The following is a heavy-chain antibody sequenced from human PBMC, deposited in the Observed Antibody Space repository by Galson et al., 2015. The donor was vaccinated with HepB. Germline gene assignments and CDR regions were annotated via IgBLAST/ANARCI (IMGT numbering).Heavy chain of an antibody. CDR2: IDPSDSYT. CDR1: GYSFTSYW. J-gene: IGHJ4*02. CDR3: ARSDGSIAVAGTPFDY. D-gene: IGHD6-19*01. Sequence: QSGAEVKKLGESLRISCTGSGYSFTSYWISWVRQMPGKGLEWMGRIDPSDSYTNYSPSFQGHVTISADKSISTAYLQWSSLKASDTAMYYCARSDGSIAVAGTPFDYWGQGTLVTVSS. V-gene: IGHV5-10-1*01.